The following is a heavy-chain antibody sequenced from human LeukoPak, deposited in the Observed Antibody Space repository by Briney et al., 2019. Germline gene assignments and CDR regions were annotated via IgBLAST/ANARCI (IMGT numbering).Heavy chain of an antibody. V-gene: IGHV1-18*01. CDR3: ARDLGYYGSGSYARDYYYYMDV. CDR2: ISGYNGNT. Sequence: GASVKVSCKASGYTFTSYGINWVRQAPGQGLEWMGWISGYNGNTDYAQKVQGRVTMTTDTSTNTAYMELRSLRSDDTAVYHCARDLGYYGSGSYARDYYYYMDVWGKGTTVTVSS. D-gene: IGHD3-10*01. CDR1: GYTFTSYG. J-gene: IGHJ6*03.